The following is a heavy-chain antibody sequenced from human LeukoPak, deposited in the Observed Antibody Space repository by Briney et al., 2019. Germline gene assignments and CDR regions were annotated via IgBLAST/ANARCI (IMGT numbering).Heavy chain of an antibody. D-gene: IGHD4-23*01. V-gene: IGHV1-69*06. CDR3: ARAKGGNGGNGD. CDR1: GGTFSSYA. CDR2: IIPIFGTA. J-gene: IGHJ4*02. Sequence: ASVKVSCKASGGTFSSYAISWVRQAPGQGLEWMGGIIPIFGTANYAQKFQGRVTITADKSTSTAYMELSSLRSEDTAVYYCARAKGGNGGNGDWGQGTLVTVSS.